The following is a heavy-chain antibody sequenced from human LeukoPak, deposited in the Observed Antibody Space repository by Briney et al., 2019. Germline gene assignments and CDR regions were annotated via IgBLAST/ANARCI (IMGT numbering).Heavy chain of an antibody. Sequence: GGSLRLSCAASGFTFSSYGMHWVRQAPGKGLEWVAVISYDGSNKYYAGSVKGRFTISRDNSKNTLYLQMNSLRAEDTAVYYCAKDSGYSYGYLDYWGQGTLVTVSS. CDR3: AKDSGYSYGYLDY. D-gene: IGHD5-18*01. V-gene: IGHV3-30*18. CDR1: GFTFSSYG. J-gene: IGHJ4*02. CDR2: ISYDGSNK.